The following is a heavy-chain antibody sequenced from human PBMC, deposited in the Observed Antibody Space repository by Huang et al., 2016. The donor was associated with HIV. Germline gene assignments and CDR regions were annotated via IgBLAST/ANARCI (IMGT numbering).Heavy chain of an antibody. CDR1: RFTFDNFA. Sequence: LLVESGGGVVQPGRSLRLSCAASRFTFDNFAMHWVRQAPGKGLELMTVISTDGRRKYYADSVKGRFTVSRDNSKNTLFLQMNSLTTDDTAVYYCARGITGTTFYYYNMDVWGKGTTVIVSS. D-gene: IGHD1-20*01. CDR3: ARGITGTTFYYYNMDV. V-gene: IGHV3-30*03. J-gene: IGHJ6*03. CDR2: ISTDGRRK.